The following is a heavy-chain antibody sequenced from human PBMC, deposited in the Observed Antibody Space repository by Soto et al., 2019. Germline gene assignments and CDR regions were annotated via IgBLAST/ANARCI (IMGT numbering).Heavy chain of an antibody. Sequence: QVQLQESGPGLVKPSETLSLTCAVSGDSISSYYCMWIRQPPGKGLESIGYLYYGRSANYNPSLKSRVTLAVDTSTTQCSLTLRSMTAADTAVYYCALRSMAVVPEYWGQGTLVTVSS. J-gene: IGHJ4*02. CDR2: LYYGRSA. CDR1: GDSISSYY. V-gene: IGHV4-59*01. CDR3: ALRSMAVVPEY. D-gene: IGHD3-22*01.